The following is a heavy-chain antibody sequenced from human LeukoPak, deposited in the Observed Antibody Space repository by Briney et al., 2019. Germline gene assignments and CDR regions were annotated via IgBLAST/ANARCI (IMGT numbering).Heavy chain of an antibody. CDR2: ISGSGGST. D-gene: IGHD4-17*01. J-gene: IGHJ4*02. CDR1: GFTFSSYA. V-gene: IGHV3-23*01. CDR3: ARGDYGDYGLDY. Sequence: GGSLRLSCAASGFTFSSYAMSWVRQAPGKGLEWVSAISGSGGSTYYADSVKGRFTISRDNSKNTLYLQMNSLRAEDTAVYYCARGDYGDYGLDYWGQGTLVTVSS.